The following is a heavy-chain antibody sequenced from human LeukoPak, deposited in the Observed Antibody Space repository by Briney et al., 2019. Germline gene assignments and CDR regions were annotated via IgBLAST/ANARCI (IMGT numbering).Heavy chain of an antibody. J-gene: IGHJ5*02. CDR1: GYTFTSYG. D-gene: IGHD6-19*01. Sequence: GASVKVSCKASGYTFTSYGISWVRQAPGQGLEGMGWISAYNGNTNYAQKLQGRVTMTTDTSTSTAYMELRSLRSDDTAVYYCARVHGQWLVLGWFDPWGQGTLVTVSS. CDR3: ARVHGQWLVLGWFDP. V-gene: IGHV1-18*01. CDR2: ISAYNGNT.